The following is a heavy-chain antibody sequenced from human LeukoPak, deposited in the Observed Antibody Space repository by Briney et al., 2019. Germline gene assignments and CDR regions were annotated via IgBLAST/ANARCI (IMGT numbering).Heavy chain of an antibody. V-gene: IGHV1-69*04. D-gene: IGHD5-18*01. J-gene: IGHJ4*02. CDR2: IIPILGIA. Sequence: SVKVSCKASGGTFSSYAISWVRQAPGQGLEWMGRIIPILGIANYAQKFQGRVTITADKSTSTAYMELSSLRSEDTAAYYCARGWYSYQFDYWGQGTLVTVSS. CDR1: GGTFSSYA. CDR3: ARGWYSYQFDY.